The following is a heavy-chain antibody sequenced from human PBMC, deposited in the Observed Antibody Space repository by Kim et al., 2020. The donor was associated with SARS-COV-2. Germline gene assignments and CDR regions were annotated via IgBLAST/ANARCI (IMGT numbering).Heavy chain of an antibody. V-gene: IGHV3-30*18. CDR1: GFTFSSYG. Sequence: GGSLRLSCAASGFTFSSYGMHWVRQAPGKGLEWVAVISYDGSNKYYADSVKGRFTISRDNSKNTLYLQMNSLRAEDTAVYYCAKEGAGYCSSTSCASDLWGRGTLVTVSS. J-gene: IGHJ2*01. D-gene: IGHD2-2*01. CDR3: AKEGAGYCSSTSCASDL. CDR2: ISYDGSNK.